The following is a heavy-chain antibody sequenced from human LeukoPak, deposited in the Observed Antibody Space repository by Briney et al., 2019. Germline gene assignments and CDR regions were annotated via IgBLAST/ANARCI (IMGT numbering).Heavy chain of an antibody. V-gene: IGHV4-59*08. CDR2: IHSDGST. CDR1: GGSITGYY. Sequence: SETLSLTCTVSGGSITGYYWSWIRQPPERGLEWIGYIHSDGSTNYNPSLKSRVALSVDSSKNQFSLELGSVTAADTAVYFCARLSRMVPVGNTYYHSMDVWGQGTTVTLSS. D-gene: IGHD3-10*01. CDR3: ARLSRMVPVGNTYYHSMDV. J-gene: IGHJ6*02.